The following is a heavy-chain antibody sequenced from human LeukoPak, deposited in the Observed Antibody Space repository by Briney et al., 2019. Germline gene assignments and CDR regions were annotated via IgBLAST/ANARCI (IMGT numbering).Heavy chain of an antibody. D-gene: IGHD1-26*01. Sequence: GASVKVSCKASGYTFTSYGISWVRQAPGQGLEWMGIINPSGGSTSYAQKFQGRVTMTRDTSTSTVYMELSNLRSEDTAVYYCARSGSVGATHDYWGQGTLVTVSS. J-gene: IGHJ4*02. CDR2: INPSGGST. V-gene: IGHV1-46*01. CDR1: GYTFTSYG. CDR3: ARSGSVGATHDY.